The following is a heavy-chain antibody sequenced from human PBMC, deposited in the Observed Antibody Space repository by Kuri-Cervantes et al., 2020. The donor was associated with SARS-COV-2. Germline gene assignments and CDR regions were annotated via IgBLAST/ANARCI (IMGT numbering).Heavy chain of an antibody. V-gene: IGHV4-4*07. CDR2: IYTSGST. J-gene: IGHJ6*01. CDR1: GGSISSYY. Sequence: ESLKISCTVSGGSISSYYWSWIRQPAGKGLEWIGRIYTSGSTNYNPSLKSRVTMSVDTSKNQFSLKLSSVTAADTAVYYCARSITIFGVEAYGMDVWGQGNTVNGAS. D-gene: IGHD3-3*01. CDR3: ARSITIFGVEAYGMDV.